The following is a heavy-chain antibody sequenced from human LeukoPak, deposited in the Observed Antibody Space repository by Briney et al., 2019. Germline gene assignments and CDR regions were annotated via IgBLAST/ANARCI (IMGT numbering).Heavy chain of an antibody. V-gene: IGHV3-66*01. Sequence: SGGSLRLSCAASGFTVSSDYMSWARQAPGKGLEWVSVIYSGGSTYYADSVKGRFTISRDNSKNTLYLQMNSLRAEDTAVYYCAREGNSPFDYWGQGTLVTVSS. CDR2: IYSGGST. J-gene: IGHJ4*02. CDR3: AREGNSPFDY. CDR1: GFTVSSDY. D-gene: IGHD5-18*01.